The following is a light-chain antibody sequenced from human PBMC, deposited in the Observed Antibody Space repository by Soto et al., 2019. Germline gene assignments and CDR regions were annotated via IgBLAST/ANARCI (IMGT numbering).Light chain of an antibody. CDR3: SSYTSSSTLV. V-gene: IGLV2-14*01. J-gene: IGLJ2*01. CDR1: SSDVGGYNY. CDR2: DVS. Sequence: QSVLTQPASVSGSPGQSITISCTGTSSDVGGYNYVSWYHQHPGKAPKLMIYDVSNRPSGVSNRFSGSKSGNTASLTISGLQAEDEADYYCSSYTSSSTLVFGGGTKVTVL.